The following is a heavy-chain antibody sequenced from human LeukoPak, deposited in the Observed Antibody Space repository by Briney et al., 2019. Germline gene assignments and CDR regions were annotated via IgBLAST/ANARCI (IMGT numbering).Heavy chain of an antibody. V-gene: IGHV4-59*01. D-gene: IGHD6-19*01. CDR1: GGSLSSYD. J-gene: IGHJ4*02. Sequence: SETLSLTCTVSGGSLSSYDWSWVRQPPGKGLEGVGDIYYSGRNNYNPSLKSRVTISVDTSKNQFSLKLISVTAADTAVYYCARLLYSSGWYSYFDYWGQGTLVTVSS. CDR3: ARLLYSSGWYSYFDY. CDR2: IYYSGRN.